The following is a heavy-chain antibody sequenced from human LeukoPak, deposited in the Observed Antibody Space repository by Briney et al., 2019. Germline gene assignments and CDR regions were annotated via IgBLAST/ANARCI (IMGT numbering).Heavy chain of an antibody. CDR2: ISSSSSTI. Sequence: GGSLRLSCAASGFTFSSYSMNWVRQAPGKGLEWVSYISSSSSTIYYADSVKGRFTISRDNAKNSLYLQMSSLRAEDTAVYYCARSKRGNWFDPWGQGTLVTVSS. CDR3: ARSKRGNWFDP. CDR1: GFTFSSYS. V-gene: IGHV3-48*04. J-gene: IGHJ5*02.